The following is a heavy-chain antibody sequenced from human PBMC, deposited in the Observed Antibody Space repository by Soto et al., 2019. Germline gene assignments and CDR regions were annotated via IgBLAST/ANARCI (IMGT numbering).Heavy chain of an antibody. D-gene: IGHD6-19*01. CDR3: AKDITVAGSRWGYYYYYGLDV. J-gene: IGHJ6*02. CDR1: GFTFSSYG. Sequence: GGSLRLSCAASGFTFSSYGMHWVRQAPGKGLEWVAVISYDGSNKYYADSVKGRLTISRDNSKNTLYLQMNSLRAEDTAVYYCAKDITVAGSRWGYYYYYGLDVWGQGTAVTVSS. CDR2: ISYDGSNK. V-gene: IGHV3-30*18.